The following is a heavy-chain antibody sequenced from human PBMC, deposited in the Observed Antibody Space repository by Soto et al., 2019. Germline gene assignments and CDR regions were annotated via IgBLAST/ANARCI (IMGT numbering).Heavy chain of an antibody. CDR3: ARDHPHSYGVYYFDY. CDR2: IYSSGST. Sequence: PSETLSLTCTVSGGSISNYYWNWIRQSPGKGLEWIGYIYSSGSTHYNPSLQNRVTISIDTSKNQVSLMVNSVTAADTAVYYCARDHPHSYGVYYFDYWGQGTPVTVSS. J-gene: IGHJ4*02. D-gene: IGHD5-18*01. CDR1: GGSISNYY. V-gene: IGHV4-59*01.